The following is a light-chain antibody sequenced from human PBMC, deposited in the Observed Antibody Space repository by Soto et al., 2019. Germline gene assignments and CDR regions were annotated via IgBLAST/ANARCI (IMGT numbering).Light chain of an antibody. J-gene: IGKJ5*01. CDR3: QQRSNLPLIT. Sequence: EIMLTQSPATLSLSPGERATLSCRASQSVSSYLAWYQQKPGQAPRLLIYDASNRATGIPARFSGSGSGTDFTLTISCLEPEDFAVYYCQQRSNLPLITFGQGTRLEIK. CDR2: DAS. V-gene: IGKV3-11*01. CDR1: QSVSSY.